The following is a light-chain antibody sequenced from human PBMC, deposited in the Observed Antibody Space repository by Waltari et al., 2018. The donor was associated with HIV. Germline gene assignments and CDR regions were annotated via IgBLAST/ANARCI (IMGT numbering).Light chain of an antibody. CDR3: SAWDSSLGAWV. J-gene: IGLJ3*02. CDR1: SHNVGNQG. Sequence: QAGLTQPPSVSKDLRQTATLTCTGNSHNVGNQGATWLQHHQGHPPTLLSYRNNNRPSGISERFSASRSRNTASLTITGLQPEDEADYYCSAWDSSLGAWVFGRGTKLTVL. CDR2: RNN. V-gene: IGLV10-54*04.